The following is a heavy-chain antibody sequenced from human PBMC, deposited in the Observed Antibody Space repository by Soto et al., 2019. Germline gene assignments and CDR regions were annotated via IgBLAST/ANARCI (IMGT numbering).Heavy chain of an antibody. D-gene: IGHD2-2*01. CDR1: GVSVSSDIYY. Sequence: QVQLQESGPGLVKPSQTLSLTCSVTGVSVSSDIYYWSWIRHHPGKSLEWIGYIYYSGNTYYNPSRGGQVTISLDTSKNHFSLRLRSVTSADTAVYYCARYPVVVVPAANYGLDVWGQGTTGTVSS. V-gene: IGHV4-31*01. CDR2: IYYSGNT. J-gene: IGHJ6*02. CDR3: ARYPVVVVPAANYGLDV.